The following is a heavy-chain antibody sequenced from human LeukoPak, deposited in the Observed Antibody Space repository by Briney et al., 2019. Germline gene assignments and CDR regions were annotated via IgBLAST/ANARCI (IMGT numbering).Heavy chain of an antibody. CDR1: GFIFSDYS. V-gene: IGHV3-21*01. J-gene: IGHJ5*02. CDR2: ISSGRSYI. Sequence: GGSLRLSCAASGFIFSDYSFNWVRQAPGKGLEWVSSISSGRSYIYYADSVKGRFTISRDNAKKSVFLQMNSLRAEDTAVYYCARDRDLGVGNWFDPWGQGTLVTASS. D-gene: IGHD3-3*01. CDR3: ARDRDLGVGNWFDP.